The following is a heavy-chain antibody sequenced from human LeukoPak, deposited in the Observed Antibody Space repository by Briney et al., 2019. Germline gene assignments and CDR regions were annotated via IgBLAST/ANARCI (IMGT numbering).Heavy chain of an antibody. CDR3: ARGRSSGWHYYFDY. CDR1: VGSISSGGYY. Sequence: PSETLSLTCPVSVGSISSGGYYWSWIRQHPGKGLEWIGYIYYSGSTYYNPSLKSRVTISVDTSKNQFSLKLSSVTAADTAVYYCARGRSSGWHYYFDYWGQGTLVTVSS. D-gene: IGHD6-19*01. CDR2: IYYSGST. J-gene: IGHJ4*02. V-gene: IGHV4-31*03.